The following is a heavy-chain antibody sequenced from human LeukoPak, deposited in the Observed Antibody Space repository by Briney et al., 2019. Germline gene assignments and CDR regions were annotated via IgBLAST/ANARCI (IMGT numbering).Heavy chain of an antibody. V-gene: IGHV3-23*01. CDR2: ISGTGGNT. CDR1: GFTFSDYA. D-gene: IGHD3-9*01. Sequence: PGGSLRLSCAASGFTFSDYAMTWVRQAPGKGLEWVSAISGTGGNTFYVDSVKGRFTISRDKSPNTLYLQINSLRVEDTALYYCAKAYRPFDDTASMDVWGQGTTVSVSS. J-gene: IGHJ6*02. CDR3: AKAYRPFDDTASMDV.